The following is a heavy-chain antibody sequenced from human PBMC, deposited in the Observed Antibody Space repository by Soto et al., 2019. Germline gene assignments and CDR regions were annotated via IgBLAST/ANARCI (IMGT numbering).Heavy chain of an antibody. CDR1: GFSLSTSGVG. V-gene: IGHV2-5*02. CDR3: VRKEYCCSDGICYNDNFDI. J-gene: IGHJ3*02. Sequence: QITLKESGPTLVKPTQTLTLTCTFSGFSLSTSGVGVGWIRQPPGKALEWLALIYWDDEKRYRSSLKSRLTITRDTPKNQVALTMTNMDPGDTVTYYCVRKEYCCSDGICYNDNFDIWGQGTMVTVSS. D-gene: IGHD2-15*01. CDR2: IYWDDEK.